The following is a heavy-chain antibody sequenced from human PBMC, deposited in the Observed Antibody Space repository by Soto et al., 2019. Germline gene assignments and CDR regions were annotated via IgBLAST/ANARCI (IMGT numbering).Heavy chain of an antibody. J-gene: IGHJ4*02. CDR3: ARDFRDGYISLFDY. CDR2: IYYSGST. Sequence: LSLTCTVSGGSISSYYWCWIRQPPGKGLEWIGYIYYSGSTNYNPSLKSRVTISVDTSKNQFSLKLSSVTAADTAVYYCARDFRDGYISLFDYWGQGTLVTVSS. V-gene: IGHV4-59*01. CDR1: GGSISSYY. D-gene: IGHD6-25*01.